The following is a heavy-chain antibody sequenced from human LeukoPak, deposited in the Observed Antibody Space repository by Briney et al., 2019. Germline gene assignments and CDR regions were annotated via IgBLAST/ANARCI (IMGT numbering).Heavy chain of an antibody. CDR1: GFTFSSYA. D-gene: IGHD3-16*01. V-gene: IGHV3-23*01. Sequence: GGSLRLSCAASGFTFSSYAMSWVRQAPGKGLEWVSAISGSGGSTYYADSVKGRFTISRDNSKNTLYLQMYSLRAEDTAVYYCAKDKTGDRAFDIWGQGTMVTVSS. CDR2: ISGSGGST. CDR3: AKDKTGDRAFDI. J-gene: IGHJ3*02.